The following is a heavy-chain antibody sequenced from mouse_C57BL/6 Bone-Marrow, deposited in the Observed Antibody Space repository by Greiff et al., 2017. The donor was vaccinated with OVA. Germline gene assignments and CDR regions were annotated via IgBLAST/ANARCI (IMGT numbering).Heavy chain of an antibody. J-gene: IGHJ3*01. CDR2: IYPGDGDT. CDR1: GYAFSSSW. CDR3: ARPYDWFAY. D-gene: IGHD2-3*01. Sequence: VQLQESGPELVKPGASVKISCKASGYAFSSSWMNWVKQRPGKGLEWIGRIYPGDGDTNYNGKFKGKATLTADKSSSTAYMQLSSLTSEDSAVYFCARPYDWFAYWGQGTLVTVSA. V-gene: IGHV1-82*01.